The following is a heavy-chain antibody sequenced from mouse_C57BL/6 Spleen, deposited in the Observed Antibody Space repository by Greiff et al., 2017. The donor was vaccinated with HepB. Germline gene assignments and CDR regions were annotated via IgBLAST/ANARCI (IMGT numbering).Heavy chain of an antibody. D-gene: IGHD3-1*01. CDR3: ARGGYRGYFDV. CDR2: INPGSGGT. V-gene: IGHV1-54*01. J-gene: IGHJ1*03. CDR1: GYAFTNYL. Sequence: QVQLKESGAELVRPGTSVKVSCKASGYAFTNYLIEWVKQRPGQGLEWIGVINPGSGGTNYNEKFKGKATLTADKSSSTAYMQLSSLTSEDSAVYFCARGGYRGYFDVWGTGTTVTVSS.